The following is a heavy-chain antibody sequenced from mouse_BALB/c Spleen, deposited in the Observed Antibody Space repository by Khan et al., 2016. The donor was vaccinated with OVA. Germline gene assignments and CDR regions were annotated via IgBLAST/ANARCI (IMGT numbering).Heavy chain of an antibody. D-gene: IGHD2-4*01. Sequence: QVQLQQPGPGLVQPSQSLSITCTVSGFSLTNYSVHWVRQSPGKGLEWLGVIWSAGSTDYNAAFISRLTIRKDNSRSQVFFKMNSLQPNDTAIYXSARRGYDYGRGALFAYWGQGTLVTVSA. V-gene: IGHV2-2*02. CDR3: ARRGYDYGRGALFAY. CDR1: GFSLTNYS. J-gene: IGHJ3*01. CDR2: IWSAGST.